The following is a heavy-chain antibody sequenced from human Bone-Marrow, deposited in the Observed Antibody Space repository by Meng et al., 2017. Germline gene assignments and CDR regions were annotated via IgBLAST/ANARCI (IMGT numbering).Heavy chain of an antibody. CDR3: ARGLAYCSGGSCYPGSYFDY. V-gene: IGHV4-34*01. CDR1: GGSFCGYY. D-gene: IGHD2-15*01. Sequence: QAPLPQVGAVLLDPSATLSLTCAVYGGSFCGYYWSWIRQPPGKGLEWIGEINHSGSTNYNPSLKSRVTISVDTSKNQFSLKLSSVTAADTAVYYCARGLAYCSGGSCYPGSYFDYWGQGTLVTVSS. J-gene: IGHJ4*02. CDR2: INHSGST.